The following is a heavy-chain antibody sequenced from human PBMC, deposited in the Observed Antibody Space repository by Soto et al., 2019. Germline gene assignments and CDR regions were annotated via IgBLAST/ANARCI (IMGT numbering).Heavy chain of an antibody. V-gene: IGHV4-30-4*01. CDR1: GGSIRSGDYY. J-gene: IGHJ3*02. D-gene: IGHD3-22*01. Sequence: XXTLSFPFTVSGGSIRSGDYYWSFIRQPPGKGLEWIGYIYYSGSTYYNPSLQSRVTISVDTSKNQFSLKLSSVTAADTAVYYCARGVNYYDSDNAFDIWGQGTMVTVSS. CDR3: ARGVNYYDSDNAFDI. CDR2: IYYSGST.